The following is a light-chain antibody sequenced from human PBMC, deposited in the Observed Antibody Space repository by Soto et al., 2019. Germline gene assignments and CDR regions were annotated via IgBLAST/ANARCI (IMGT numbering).Light chain of an antibody. CDR2: WAS. CDR1: QSVLYRSNSKNY. V-gene: IGKV4-1*01. Sequence: DIVMTQSPDSLAVSLGERATINCKSSQSVLYRSNSKNYLAWYQQKPGQPPNLLIYWASTRESGVPDRFSSSGSGTEFTLTISSLQAEDVAVYYCQQYYTTPPTFGQGTKVEIK. J-gene: IGKJ1*01. CDR3: QQYYTTPPT.